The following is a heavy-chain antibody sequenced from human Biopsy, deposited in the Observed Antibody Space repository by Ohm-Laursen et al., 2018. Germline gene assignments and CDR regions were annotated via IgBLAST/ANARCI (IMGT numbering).Heavy chain of an antibody. CDR1: GDTFSRSA. D-gene: IGHD3-10*01. CDR2: FIPIVGIT. Sequence: SSVKVSCKASGDTFSRSAFFWVRQAPGQGLVDLGRFIPIVGITNHAQTFQGRITLTADKSTFMVYMELSRLRSDDTAIYYCARGGSGSGYYGMDVWGQGATVSVSS. CDR3: ARGGSGSGYYGMDV. J-gene: IGHJ6*02. V-gene: IGHV1-69*04.